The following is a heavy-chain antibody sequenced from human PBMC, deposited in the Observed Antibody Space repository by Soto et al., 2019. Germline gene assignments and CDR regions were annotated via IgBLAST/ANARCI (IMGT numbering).Heavy chain of an antibody. CDR1: GFTFDDYG. V-gene: IGHV3-20*01. CDR3: ARSNTGSYYRYYFDY. CDR2: INWNGGST. J-gene: IGHJ4*02. Sequence: GGSLRLSCAASGFTFDDYGMSWVRQAPGKGLEWVSGINWNGGSTGYADSVKGRFTISRDNAKNSLYLQMNSLRAEDTALYHCARSNTGSYYRYYFDYWGQGTLVTVSS. D-gene: IGHD3-10*01.